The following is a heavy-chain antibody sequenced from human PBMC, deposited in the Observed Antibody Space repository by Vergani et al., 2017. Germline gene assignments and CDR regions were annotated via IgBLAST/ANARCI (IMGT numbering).Heavy chain of an antibody. D-gene: IGHD3-10*01. CDR1: GFTFSSYA. J-gene: IGHJ6*03. CDR3: AREYGDYYYYMDV. CDR2: ISYDGSNT. Sequence: QVQLVESGGGVVQPGRSLRLSCAASGFTFSSYAMHWVRQAPGKGLEWVAVISYDGSNTYYADSVKGRFTISRDNSKTTLYLQMNSLRAEDTAVYYCAREYGDYYYYMDVWGKGP. V-gene: IGHV3-30-3*01.